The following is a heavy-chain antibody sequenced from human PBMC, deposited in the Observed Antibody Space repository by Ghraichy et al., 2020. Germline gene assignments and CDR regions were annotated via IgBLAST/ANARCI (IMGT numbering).Heavy chain of an antibody. J-gene: IGHJ4*02. D-gene: IGHD2-8*01. CDR3: ARGIVLMVYAANDY. Sequence: LSLTCAASGFTFSSYWMSWVRQAPGKGLEWVANIKQDGSEKYYVDSMKGRFTISRDNAKNSLYLQMNSLRAEDTAVYYCARGIVLMVYAANDYWGQRTLVTVSS. CDR2: IKQDGSEK. V-gene: IGHV3-7*04. CDR1: GFTFSSYW.